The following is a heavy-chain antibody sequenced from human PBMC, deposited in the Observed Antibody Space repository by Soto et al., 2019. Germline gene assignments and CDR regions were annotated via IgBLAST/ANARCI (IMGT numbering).Heavy chain of an antibody. V-gene: IGHV1-69*01. CDR1: GGAFSTSD. CDR2: IIPVFGAA. J-gene: IGHJ3*01. D-gene: IGHD3-22*01. Sequence: QVHLVQSGAEVKMPGSSVRVSCASSGGAFSTSDIGWVRPAPGQGLEWMGGIIPVFGAANYAQKFKGRVTITADESTRTAYLEMSSLKPEDTATYYCARDPRSGWAHDAFDVWGPGTSIIVSS. CDR3: ARDPRSGWAHDAFDV.